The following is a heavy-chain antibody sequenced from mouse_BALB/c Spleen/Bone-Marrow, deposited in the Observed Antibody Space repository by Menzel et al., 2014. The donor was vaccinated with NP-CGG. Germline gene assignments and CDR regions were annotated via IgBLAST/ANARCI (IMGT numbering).Heavy chain of an antibody. CDR3: ARGGLDFDY. CDR1: GYSITSGYT. D-gene: IGHD3-3*01. CDR2: IHYSGGA. Sequence: EVHLVESGPDLARPSQSLSLTCTVTGYSITSGYTWHWIRQFPGNKLEWMGDIHYSGGANYNPSLKSRISITRDTSKNHFFLQLNSVTTEDTATHYCARGGLDFDYWGQGATLTVSS. V-gene: IGHV3-1*02. J-gene: IGHJ2*01.